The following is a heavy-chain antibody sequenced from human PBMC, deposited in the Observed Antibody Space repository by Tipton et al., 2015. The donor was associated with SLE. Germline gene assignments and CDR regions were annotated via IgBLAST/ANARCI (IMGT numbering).Heavy chain of an antibody. J-gene: IGHJ4*02. CDR1: GFTFSSYA. D-gene: IGHD2-2*01. V-gene: IGHV3-23*01. CDR3: AKDSPPVEYSSMYYFDY. CDR2: ITDRGGST. Sequence: SLRLSCAASGFTFSSYAMSWVRQAPGKGLEWVSAITDRGGSTYYADSVKGRFTISRDNSKNTLFLQMSSLRAEDTAVYYCAKDSPPVEYSSMYYFDYWGQGTLVTVSS.